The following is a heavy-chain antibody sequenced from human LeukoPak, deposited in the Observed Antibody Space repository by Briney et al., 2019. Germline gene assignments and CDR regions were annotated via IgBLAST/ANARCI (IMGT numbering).Heavy chain of an antibody. D-gene: IGHD3-10*01. CDR1: GFTFSNYA. J-gene: IGHJ4*02. CDR3: VKDGYAYGSVFDY. V-gene: IGHV3-64D*06. Sequence: GGSLRLSCSASGFTFSNYAMHWVRQAPGKGLEYVSAISSNGGSTYFADSVKGRLTISRDNSKSTLYLQMSSLRAEDTAVYYCVKDGYAYGSVFDYWGQGTLVTVSS. CDR2: ISSNGGST.